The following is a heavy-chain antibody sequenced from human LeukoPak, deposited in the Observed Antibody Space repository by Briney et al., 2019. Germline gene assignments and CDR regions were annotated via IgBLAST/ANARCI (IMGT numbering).Heavy chain of an antibody. CDR3: ARGSPGSPFRPGIAVAGTDG. CDR2: MNPNSGNT. J-gene: IGHJ4*02. D-gene: IGHD6-19*01. V-gene: IGHV1-8*02. CDR1: GYTFTGYY. Sequence: ASVKVSCKASGYTFTGYYMHWVRQAPGQGLEWMGWMNPNSGNTGYAQKFQGRVTMTRNTSISTAYMELSSLRSEDTAVYYCARGSPGSPFRPGIAVAGTDGWGQGTLVTVSS.